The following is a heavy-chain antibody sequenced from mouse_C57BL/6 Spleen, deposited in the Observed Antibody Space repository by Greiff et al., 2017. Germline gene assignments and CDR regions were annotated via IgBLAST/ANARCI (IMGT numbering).Heavy chain of an antibody. Sequence: EVKLQQSGPELVKPGASVKISCKASGYTFTDYYMNWVKQSHGKSLEWIGDINPNNGGTSYNQKFKGKATLTVDKSSSTAYMELRSLTSEDSAVYYCARSQLRPLAYWGQGTLVTVSA. CDR3: ARSQLRPLAY. V-gene: IGHV1-26*01. J-gene: IGHJ3*01. CDR1: GYTFTDYY. CDR2: INPNNGGT. D-gene: IGHD3-2*02.